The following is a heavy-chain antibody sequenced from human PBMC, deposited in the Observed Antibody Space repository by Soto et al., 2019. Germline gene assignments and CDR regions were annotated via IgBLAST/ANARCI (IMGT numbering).Heavy chain of an antibody. V-gene: IGHV1-3*01. J-gene: IGHJ4*02. CDR1: GYTFTSYA. CDR2: INDGNGNT. Sequence: QVQLVQSGAEVKKPGASVKVSCKASGYTFTSYAMHWVRQAPGQRLEWMGWINDGNGNTKYSQKFQGRVTITRDTSARTADMELSSLRTEDTAVYYCARDLGGWPDYWGQGTLVTVSS. D-gene: IGHD2-15*01. CDR3: ARDLGGWPDY.